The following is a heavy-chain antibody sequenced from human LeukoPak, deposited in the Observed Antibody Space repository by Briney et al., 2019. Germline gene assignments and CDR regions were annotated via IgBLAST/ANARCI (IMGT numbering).Heavy chain of an antibody. CDR1: GFTVSSNY. D-gene: IGHD3-10*01. J-gene: IGHJ4*02. CDR3: AGELWFGELLTSDY. V-gene: IGHV3-66*02. Sequence: GGSLRLSCAASGFTVSSNYMSWVRQAPGKGLEWVSVIYSGGSTYYADSVKGRFTISRDNSKNTLYLQMNSLRAEDTAVYYCAGELWFGELLTSDYWGQGTLVTVSS. CDR2: IYSGGST.